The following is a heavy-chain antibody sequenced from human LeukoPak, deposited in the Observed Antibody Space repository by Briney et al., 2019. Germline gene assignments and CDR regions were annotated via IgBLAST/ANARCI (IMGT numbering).Heavy chain of an antibody. Sequence: AASVKVSCKASGGTFSSYAISWVRQAPGQGLEWMGGIIPIFGTANYAQKFQGRVTITADESTSTAYMELSSLRSEDTAVYYCARTRFGYSSYYYYYYGMDVWGQGTTVTVSS. CDR3: ARTRFGYSSYYYYYYGMDV. CDR2: IIPIFGTA. V-gene: IGHV1-69*13. J-gene: IGHJ6*02. D-gene: IGHD6-19*01. CDR1: GGTFSSYA.